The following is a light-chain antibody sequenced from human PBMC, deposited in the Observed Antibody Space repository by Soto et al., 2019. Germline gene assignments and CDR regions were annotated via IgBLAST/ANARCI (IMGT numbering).Light chain of an antibody. CDR1: SSDVGGYNY. CDR3: SSYTSSSTRV. V-gene: IGLV2-14*01. Sequence: QSALTQPASVSGSPGQSITISCTGTSSDVGGYNYVSWYQQHPGKAPKLMIYDGSNRPSGVSNRFSGSKSANKASLTISGLQAEDEADYYCSSYTSSSTRVFGTGTKVTVL. CDR2: DGS. J-gene: IGLJ1*01.